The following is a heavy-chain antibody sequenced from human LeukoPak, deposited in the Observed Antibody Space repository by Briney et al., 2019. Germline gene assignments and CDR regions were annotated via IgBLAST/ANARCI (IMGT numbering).Heavy chain of an antibody. CDR1: GGSLSSGVYY. Sequence: SQTLSLTCTVSGGSLSSGVYYGSWIRHPPGKGLECIGYIYYSGRTYYNPSLKSRVTISVDTSKNQFSLKLSSVTAADTAVYYCAREVTIYAYGMDVWGQGTTVTVSS. D-gene: IGHD3-9*01. CDR2: IYYSGRT. V-gene: IGHV4-30-4*01. J-gene: IGHJ6*02. CDR3: AREVTIYAYGMDV.